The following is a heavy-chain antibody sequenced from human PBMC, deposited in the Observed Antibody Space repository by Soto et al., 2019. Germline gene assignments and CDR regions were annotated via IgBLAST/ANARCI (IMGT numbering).Heavy chain of an antibody. Sequence: SGTLSLTCVVSGASISSGDYAWNWVRQPPGKGLEWLGYIYNNGGSYYNPSLKSRVTISLDRSQNHFSLRLNSVTAADTALYFCARGDKNNDYYFDHWGQGTLVTVSS. D-gene: IGHD3-16*01. CDR3: ARGDKNNDYYFDH. CDR1: GASISSGDYA. CDR2: IYNNGGS. V-gene: IGHV4-30-2*01. J-gene: IGHJ4*02.